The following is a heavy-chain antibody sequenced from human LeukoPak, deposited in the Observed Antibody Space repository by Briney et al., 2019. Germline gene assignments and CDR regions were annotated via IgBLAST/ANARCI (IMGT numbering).Heavy chain of an antibody. D-gene: IGHD2-15*01. V-gene: IGHV1-18*01. Sequence: ASVKVSCKASGYTFTSYGISWVRQAPGQGLEWMGWISAYNGNTNYAQKLQGRVTMTTDTSTSTAYMELRSLRSDNTAVYYCARAALYCSGGSCYSPSDYYYGMDVWGQGTTVTVSS. CDR3: ARAALYCSGGSCYSPSDYYYGMDV. CDR2: ISAYNGNT. J-gene: IGHJ6*02. CDR1: GYTFTSYG.